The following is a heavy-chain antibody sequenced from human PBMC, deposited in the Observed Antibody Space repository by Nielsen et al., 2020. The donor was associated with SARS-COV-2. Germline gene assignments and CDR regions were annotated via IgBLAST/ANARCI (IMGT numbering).Heavy chain of an antibody. CDR2: ISSNGGST. V-gene: IGHV3-64D*09. CDR3: VKLSTRDPSRLGILGIFTGSDAFDI. Sequence: GGSLRLSCSASGFTFSSYAMHWVRQAPGKGLEYVSAISSNGGSTYYADSVKGRFTISRDNSKNTLYLQMSSLRAEDTAVYYYVKLSTRDPSRLGILGIFTGSDAFDIWGQGTMVTVSS. D-gene: IGHD3-3*02. CDR1: GFTFSSYA. J-gene: IGHJ3*02.